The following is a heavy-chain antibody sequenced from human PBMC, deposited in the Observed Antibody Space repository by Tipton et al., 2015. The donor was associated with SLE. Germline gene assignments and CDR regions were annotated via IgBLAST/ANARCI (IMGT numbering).Heavy chain of an antibody. Sequence: TLSLTCTVSGGSISYYFWSWIRQPPGKGLEWIGYIYTSGSTNYNPSLKRRVTISVDTSKNQFSLNLSSVTAADTAVYYCARQGVDWYFDLWGRGTLVTVSS. D-gene: IGHD3-16*01. V-gene: IGHV4-4*09. CDR2: IYTSGST. J-gene: IGHJ2*01. CDR1: GGSISYYF. CDR3: ARQGVDWYFDL.